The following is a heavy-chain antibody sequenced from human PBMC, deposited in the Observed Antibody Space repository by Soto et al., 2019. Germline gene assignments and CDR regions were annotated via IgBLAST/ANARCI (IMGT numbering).Heavy chain of an antibody. Sequence: PGGSLRLSCAASGFTFTDYYMSWIRQAPGKGLEWVSYISTSGSTIHYADSVKGRFTISRDNAKRSLFLQMNSLRADDTAVYYCTRDQRDAYNPGHWGQGTLVTVSS. J-gene: IGHJ4*02. CDR1: GFTFTDYY. CDR2: ISTSGSTI. CDR3: TRDQRDAYNPGH. V-gene: IGHV3-11*01. D-gene: IGHD1-1*01.